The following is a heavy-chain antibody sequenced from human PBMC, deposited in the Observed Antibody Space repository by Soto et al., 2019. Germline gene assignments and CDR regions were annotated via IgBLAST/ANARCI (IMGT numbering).Heavy chain of an antibody. J-gene: IGHJ4*02. D-gene: IGHD5-18*01. Sequence: QVQLQQWGAGLLKPSETLSLTCGVYGGSFSGYYWSWIRQPPGKGLEWIGEINHSGSTNYNPSLKSRVPISVDTSKNQFPRKLSSVTAADRAVYYCAGDGYPYGSFDCWGQGPLFTVSS. CDR3: AGDGYPYGSFDC. CDR1: GGSFSGYY. V-gene: IGHV4-34*01. CDR2: INHSGST.